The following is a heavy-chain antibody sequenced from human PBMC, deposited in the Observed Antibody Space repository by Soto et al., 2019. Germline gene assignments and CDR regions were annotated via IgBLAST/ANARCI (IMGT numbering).Heavy chain of an antibody. CDR3: ARAYGATPALFDP. CDR2: IYTGGST. CDR1: GLTVSSDY. Sequence: EVQLVESGGGLIQPGGSLRLSCADSGLTVSSDYMSWVRQAPGKGLEWVSVIYTGGSTYYADSVKGRFTFARDNSKNTLYLQMNSLRVEDTAVYYCARAYGATPALFDPWGQGTLVNVSS. V-gene: IGHV3-53*01. J-gene: IGHJ5*02. D-gene: IGHD4-17*01.